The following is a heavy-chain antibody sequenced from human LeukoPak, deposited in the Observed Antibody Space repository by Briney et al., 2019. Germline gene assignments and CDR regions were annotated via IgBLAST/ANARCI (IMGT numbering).Heavy chain of an antibody. CDR2: IIPIFGTA. Sequence: ASVKVSCKASGGTFSSYAISWVQQAPGQGLEWMGGIIPIFGTANYAQKFQGRVTITTDESTSTAYMELSSLRSEDTAVYYCARSRIQLWHFDYWGQGTLVTVSS. CDR3: ARSRIQLWHFDY. D-gene: IGHD5-18*01. CDR1: GGTFSSYA. J-gene: IGHJ4*02. V-gene: IGHV1-69*05.